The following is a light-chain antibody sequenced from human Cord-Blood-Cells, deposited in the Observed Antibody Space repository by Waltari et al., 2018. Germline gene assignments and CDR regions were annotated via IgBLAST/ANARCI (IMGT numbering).Light chain of an antibody. Sequence: DIVMTQSPDSLAVSLGERATINCKSSQSVLYSSNNKNYLAWYQHKPGQPPKRLIYWASTRESAVPDRFSGSRSGKDFTHTSSSLQAEDVAVYYCQQYYSTPYSFDDATKLEI. J-gene: IGKJ2*03. CDR2: WAS. V-gene: IGKV4-1*01. CDR3: QQYYSTPYS. CDR1: QSVLYSSNNKNY.